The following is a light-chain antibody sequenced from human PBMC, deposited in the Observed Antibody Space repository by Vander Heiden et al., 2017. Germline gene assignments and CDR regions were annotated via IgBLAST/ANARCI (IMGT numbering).Light chain of an antibody. CDR1: QGIRND. CDR2: AAS. V-gene: IGKV1-6*01. J-gene: IGKJ4*01. CDR3: LQNYNYPVT. Sequence: AIQMTQSPSSLSASIGDRVTIHCRASQGIRNDLGWYQQKPGTAPKLLIYAASSLQGGVPSRFSGSRSGTDFTLTISNLQPEDSATYYCLQNYNYPVTFGGGTKVEI.